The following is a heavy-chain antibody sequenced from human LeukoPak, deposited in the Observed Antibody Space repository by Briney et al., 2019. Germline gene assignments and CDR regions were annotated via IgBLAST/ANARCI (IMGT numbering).Heavy chain of an antibody. V-gene: IGHV3-74*01. Sequence: GGSLRLSCAASGFTFSSYWMHWVRQAPGKGLVWVSRINSDGSSTSYADSVKGRFTISRDNAKNTLYLQMNSLRAEDTAVYYCAGGYSGYDSRLYYYYYMDVWGKGTTVTVSS. D-gene: IGHD5-12*01. J-gene: IGHJ6*03. CDR1: GFTFSSYW. CDR3: AGGYSGYDSRLYYYYYMDV. CDR2: INSDGSST.